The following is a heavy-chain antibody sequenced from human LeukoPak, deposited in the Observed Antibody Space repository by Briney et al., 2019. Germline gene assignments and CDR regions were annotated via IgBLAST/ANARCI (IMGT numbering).Heavy chain of an antibody. CDR1: GGSISSSSYY. CDR3: ARTFGFLEWLLRY. CDR2: IYYSGST. J-gene: IGHJ4*02. Sequence: SETLSLTCTVSGGSISSSSYYWGWIRQPPGKGLEWIGIIYYSGSTYYNPSLKSRVTISVDTSKTHFSLKLSSVTAADTAVYYCARTFGFLEWLLRYWGQGTLVTVSS. V-gene: IGHV4-39*02. D-gene: IGHD3-3*01.